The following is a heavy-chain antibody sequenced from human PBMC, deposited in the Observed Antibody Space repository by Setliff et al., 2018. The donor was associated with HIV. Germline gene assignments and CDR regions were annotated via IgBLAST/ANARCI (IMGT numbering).Heavy chain of an antibody. CDR2: IDYSGSA. J-gene: IGHJ4*01. D-gene: IGHD5-18*01. V-gene: IGHV4-31*03. Sequence: SETLSLTCTVSGASINSATYYWSWIRQHPGKGLEWIGYIDYSGSAFYNPSLKSRITIPVDTSKNQFSLRMKSVTAADTAVYYCAREGKTAMVTKYFDYWGPGTVVTVSS. CDR1: GASINSATYY. CDR3: AREGKTAMVTKYFDY.